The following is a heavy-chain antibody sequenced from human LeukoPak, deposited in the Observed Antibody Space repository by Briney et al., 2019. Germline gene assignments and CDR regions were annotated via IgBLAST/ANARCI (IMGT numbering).Heavy chain of an antibody. CDR2: IWYDGNNK. CDR3: ARATYPGFDY. V-gene: IGHV3-33*01. CDR1: GFTFTSYG. D-gene: IGHD2-2*02. Sequence: GRSLRLSCAASGFTFTSYGMHWVRQAPGKGLEWVAIIWYDGNNKHYADSVKGRFTISRDTSTNTVYLQMNSLRAEDTAVYYCARATYPGFDYWGQGTLVTVSS. J-gene: IGHJ4*02.